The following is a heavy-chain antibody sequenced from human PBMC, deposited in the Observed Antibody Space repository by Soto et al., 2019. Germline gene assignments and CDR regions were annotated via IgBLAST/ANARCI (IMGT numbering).Heavy chain of an antibody. J-gene: IGHJ4*02. V-gene: IGHV3-23*01. CDR3: ARVSDRVSSSSLRLDY. CDR2: ISGSGGST. Sequence: EVQLLESGGGLVQPGGSLRLSCAASGFTFSSYAMSWVRQAPGKGLEWVAAISGSGGSTYYADSVKGRFTISRDNSKNTLYLQMNSLRAEDTAVYYCARVSDRVSSSSLRLDYWGQGTLVTVSS. D-gene: IGHD6-6*01. CDR1: GFTFSSYA.